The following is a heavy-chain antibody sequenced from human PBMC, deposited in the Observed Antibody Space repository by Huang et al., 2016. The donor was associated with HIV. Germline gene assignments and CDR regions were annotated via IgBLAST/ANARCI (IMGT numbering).Heavy chain of an antibody. CDR3: ARLAGGTWSYYFDL. Sequence: EVELVQSGTEVKKPGESLKISCKGSGYIFTTSWIGWVRQMPGKGLGWMGIIYPGDSATRYSPSFQGQVTMSVDKSINTAYRHWSSLKASDTAMYYCARLAGGTWSYYFDLWGQGALVTVSS. CDR2: IYPGDSAT. D-gene: IGHD3-10*01. V-gene: IGHV5-51*03. CDR1: GYIFTTSW. J-gene: IGHJ4*02.